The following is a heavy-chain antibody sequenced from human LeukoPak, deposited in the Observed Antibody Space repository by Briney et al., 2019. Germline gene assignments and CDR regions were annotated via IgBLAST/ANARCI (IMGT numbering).Heavy chain of an antibody. CDR3: VFRGIIPSYMDY. CDR1: GFTFDDYA. V-gene: IGHV3-9*01. CDR2: ISWNSGSI. D-gene: IGHD3-16*02. Sequence: GRSLRLSCAASGFTFDDYAMHWVRQAPGKGLEWVSGISWNSGSIGYADSVKGRFTISRDNAKNSLYLQMNSLRSDDTAMYYCVFRGIIPSYMDYWGQGTLVTVSS. J-gene: IGHJ4*02.